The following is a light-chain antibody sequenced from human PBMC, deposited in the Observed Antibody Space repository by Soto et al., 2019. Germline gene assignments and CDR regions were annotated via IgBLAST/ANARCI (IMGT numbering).Light chain of an antibody. CDR1: SSDVGGYNY. Sequence: QSALTQPASVSGSPGQSITISCTGTSSDVGGYNYVSWYQHHPGKAPKLMIYDVSNRPSGVSNRFSGSKSGNTASLIISGLQAEDEADYYCSSYTSSSPLSTDVFGTGTKLTVL. CDR2: DVS. V-gene: IGLV2-14*03. CDR3: SSYTSSSPLSTDV. J-gene: IGLJ1*01.